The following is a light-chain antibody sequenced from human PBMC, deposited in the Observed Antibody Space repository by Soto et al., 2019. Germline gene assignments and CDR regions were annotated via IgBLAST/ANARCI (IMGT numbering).Light chain of an antibody. CDR2: DVT. J-gene: IGLJ3*02. Sequence: QSALTQPASVSGSPGQSITISCTGTSSDVGGYNYVSWYQQHPGKAPKLLIYDVTIRPSGVSNRFSGSKSDNTASLTISGLQAEDEADYYCSSYTSSNTLFGGGTKVTVL. CDR3: SSYTSSNTL. CDR1: SSDVGGYNY. V-gene: IGLV2-14*01.